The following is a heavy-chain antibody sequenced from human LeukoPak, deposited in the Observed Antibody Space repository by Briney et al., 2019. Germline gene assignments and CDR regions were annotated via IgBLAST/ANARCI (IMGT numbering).Heavy chain of an antibody. CDR1: GFTFSNYV. D-gene: IGHD3-10*01. V-gene: IGHV3-30*03. CDR2: ISYDGSNK. J-gene: IGHJ4*02. Sequence: TGGSLRLSCAASGFTFSNYVMQWVRQAPGKGLEWVAVISYDGSNKYYADSVKGRFTISRDNSKNTLYLQMNSLRAEDTAVYYCVRDRSPGYFDYWGQGTLVTVSS. CDR3: VRDRSPGYFDY.